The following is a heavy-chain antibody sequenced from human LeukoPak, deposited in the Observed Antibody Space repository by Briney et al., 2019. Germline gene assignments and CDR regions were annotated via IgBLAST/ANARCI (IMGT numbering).Heavy chain of an antibody. Sequence: GGSLRLSCAASGFTFSSYWMSWVRQAPGKGLEWVANIKQDGSEKYYVDSVKGRFTISRDNAKNSLYLQMDSLRAEDTAMYYCAKIAVAGWGPFDYWGQGTLVTVSS. CDR2: IKQDGSEK. J-gene: IGHJ4*02. V-gene: IGHV3-7*01. CDR1: GFTFSSYW. CDR3: AKIAVAGWGPFDY. D-gene: IGHD6-19*01.